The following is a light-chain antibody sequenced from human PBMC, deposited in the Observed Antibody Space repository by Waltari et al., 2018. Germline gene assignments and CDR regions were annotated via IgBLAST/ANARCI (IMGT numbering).Light chain of an antibody. CDR1: QSIGSS. CDR2: LAS. V-gene: IGKV1-5*03. J-gene: IGKJ1*01. CDR3: QQYKNYPWT. Sequence: DIQMTQSPSTLSTSVGDRVTITCRASQSIGSSLAWFQPVPGKAPELLIYLASSLKNGVPSRFSGSGSGTEFTLTINSLQPEDFGTYYCQQYKNYPWTFGQGTKVEIK.